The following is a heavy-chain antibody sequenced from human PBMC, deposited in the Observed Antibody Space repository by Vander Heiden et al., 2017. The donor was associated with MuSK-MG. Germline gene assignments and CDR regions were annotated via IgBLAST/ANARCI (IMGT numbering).Heavy chain of an antibody. CDR3: ARGDGNSSSPGYWFDP. V-gene: IGHV4-34*01. CDR1: GGSFSGYY. CDR2: INHSGST. Sequence: QVQLQQWGAGLLKPSETLSLTCAVYGGSFSGYYWSWIRQPPGKGLEWIGEINHSGSTNYNPSLKSRVTISVDTSKNQFSLKLSSVTAADTAVYYCARGDGNSSSPGYWFDPWGQGTLVTVSS. J-gene: IGHJ5*02. D-gene: IGHD6-6*01.